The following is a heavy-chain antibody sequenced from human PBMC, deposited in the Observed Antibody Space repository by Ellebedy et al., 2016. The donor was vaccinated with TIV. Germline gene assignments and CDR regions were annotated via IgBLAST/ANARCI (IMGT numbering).Heavy chain of an antibody. Sequence: SETLSLTXTVSGGSINSYFWSWIRQPPGKGLEWIGYFYSSRGTNYNPSLKSRVTMSVDTSKNQLSLKLSSVTAADTAVYYRARAAYCGGDCYYWFDPWGQGTLVTVSS. D-gene: IGHD2-21*02. J-gene: IGHJ5*02. CDR3: ARAAYCGGDCYYWFDP. CDR1: GGSINSYF. CDR2: FYSSRGT. V-gene: IGHV4-59*01.